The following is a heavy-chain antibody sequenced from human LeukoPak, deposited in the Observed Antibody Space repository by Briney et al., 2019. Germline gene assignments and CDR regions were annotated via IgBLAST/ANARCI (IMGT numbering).Heavy chain of an antibody. D-gene: IGHD3-22*01. Sequence: PVKVSCKASRGTFSSYAISWVRQAPGQGLEWMGRIIPILGIANYAQKFQGRVTITADKSTSTAYMELSSLRSEDTAVYYCARDSSYYYDSSGYYCDYWGQGTLVTVSS. J-gene: IGHJ4*02. CDR1: RGTFSSYA. V-gene: IGHV1-69*04. CDR3: ARDSSYYYDSSGYYCDY. CDR2: IIPILGIA.